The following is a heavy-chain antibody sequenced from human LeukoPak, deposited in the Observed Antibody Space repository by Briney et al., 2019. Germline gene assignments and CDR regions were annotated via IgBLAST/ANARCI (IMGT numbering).Heavy chain of an antibody. J-gene: IGHJ4*02. Sequence: SETLSLTCTVSGGSISSYYCSCVRQHAGKGLEWIGRIYTSESTNYNPSLESLVTMSVDTSKSQYSLKLSSVTAADTAVYYCARGEDSSSSPLDYWGQGTLVTVSS. D-gene: IGHD6-6*01. V-gene: IGHV4-4*07. CDR1: GGSISSYY. CDR3: ARGEDSSSSPLDY. CDR2: IYTSEST.